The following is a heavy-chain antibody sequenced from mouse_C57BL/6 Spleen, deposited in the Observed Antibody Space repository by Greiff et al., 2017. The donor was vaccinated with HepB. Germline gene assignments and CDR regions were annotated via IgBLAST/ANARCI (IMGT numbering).Heavy chain of an antibody. CDR3: ASPMVTTPYYAMDY. CDR2: IWGDGST. D-gene: IGHD2-2*01. J-gene: IGHJ4*01. Sequence: VQLQQSGPGLVAPSQSLSITCTVSGFSLTSYGVSWVRQPPGKGLEWLGVIWGDGSTNYHSALISRLSISKDNSKSQVFLKLNSLQTDDTATYYCASPMVTTPYYAMDYWGQGTSVTVSS. V-gene: IGHV2-3*01. CDR1: GFSLTSYG.